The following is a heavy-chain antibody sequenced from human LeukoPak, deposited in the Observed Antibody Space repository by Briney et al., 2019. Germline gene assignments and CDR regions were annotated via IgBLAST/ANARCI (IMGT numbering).Heavy chain of an antibody. D-gene: IGHD4-17*01. CDR1: GGSISSYY. CDR3: ARPHYGDVYWYFDL. V-gene: IGHV4-59*01. J-gene: IGHJ2*01. CDR2: IYYSGST. Sequence: SETLSLTCTVSGGSISSYYWSWIRQPPGKGLEWIGYIYYSGSTNYNPSLKSRVTISVDTSKNQFSLKLSSVTAADTAVYYCARPHYGDVYWYFDLWGRGTLVTVSS.